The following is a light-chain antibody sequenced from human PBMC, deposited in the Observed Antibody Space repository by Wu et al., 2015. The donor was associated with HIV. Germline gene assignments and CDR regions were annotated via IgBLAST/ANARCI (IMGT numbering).Light chain of an antibody. CDR3: QKYNGAPWT. CDR2: NTS. J-gene: IGKJ1*01. CDR1: QDVRGY. V-gene: IGKV3-11*01. Sequence: EIVLTQSPATLSLSPGESATLSCRASQDVRGYLAWSQQKPGQAPRLLIFNTSNRATGVPARFSGSGSGTDFTLTISSLEPEDFATYYCQKYNGAPWTFGQGTKVEL.